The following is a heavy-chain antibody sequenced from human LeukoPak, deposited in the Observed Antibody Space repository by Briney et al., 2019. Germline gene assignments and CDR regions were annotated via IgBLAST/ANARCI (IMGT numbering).Heavy chain of an antibody. D-gene: IGHD2/OR15-2a*01. J-gene: IGHJ4*02. CDR2: ISGSGGST. CDR3: VKSHSIANCYDY. Sequence: PGGSLRLSRAASGFTFSSYDMNWVRQAPGKGLEWVSGISGSGGSTFSADSVRGRFTISRDNSKNTLYPQMNSLRAEDTAVYYCVKSHSIANCYDYWGQGTLVTVSS. V-gene: IGHV3-23*01. CDR1: GFTFSSYD.